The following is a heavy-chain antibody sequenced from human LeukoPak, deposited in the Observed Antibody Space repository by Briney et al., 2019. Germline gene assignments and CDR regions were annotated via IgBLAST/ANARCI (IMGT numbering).Heavy chain of an antibody. D-gene: IGHD6-19*01. CDR1: GGSISSGGYY. CDR2: IYYSGST. J-gene: IGHJ3*02. Sequence: PSGTLSLTCTVSGGSISSGGYYWSWIRQHPGKGLEWIGYIYYSGSTYYNPSLKSRVTISVDTSKNQFSLKLSSVTAADTAVYYCAREKAVAGTFDAFDIWGQGAMVTVSS. CDR3: AREKAVAGTFDAFDI. V-gene: IGHV4-31*03.